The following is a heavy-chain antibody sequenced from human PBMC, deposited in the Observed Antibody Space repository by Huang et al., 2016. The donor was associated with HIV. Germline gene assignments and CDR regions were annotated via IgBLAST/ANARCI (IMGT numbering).Heavy chain of an antibody. D-gene: IGHD6-19*01. CDR3: ARHGRVAGHYYNNMDV. V-gene: IGHV4-39*01. CDR2: SYYSGNT. Sequence: LQLQESGPGLVKSSETLSLICTVSGGSISSSSYYWGWIRQPPGKGPEWIGSSYYSGNTYYNPPLKSRVTISVDTSKNQFSLKVNSVTAADTAVYYCARHGRVAGHYYNNMDVWGRGTTVTVFS. CDR1: GGSISSSSYY. J-gene: IGHJ6*02.